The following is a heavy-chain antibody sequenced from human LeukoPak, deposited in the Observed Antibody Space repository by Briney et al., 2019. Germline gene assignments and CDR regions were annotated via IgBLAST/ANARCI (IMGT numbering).Heavy chain of an antibody. V-gene: IGHV1-2*06. Sequence: GASVKVSCKASGYTFTDYYMHWVRQAPGQGLEWMGRINPNSGGTDYAQKFQGRVTMTRDTSISTAYMELSRLRSDDTAVYYCARHLTAYYYDSSGYNWGQGTLVTVSS. CDR2: INPNSGGT. J-gene: IGHJ4*02. CDR3: ARHLTAYYYDSSGYN. D-gene: IGHD3-22*01. CDR1: GYTFTDYY.